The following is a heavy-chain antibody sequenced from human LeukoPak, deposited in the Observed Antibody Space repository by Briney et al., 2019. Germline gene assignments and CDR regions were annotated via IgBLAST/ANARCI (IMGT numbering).Heavy chain of an antibody. CDR1: GGSISSSSYY. V-gene: IGHV4-39*07. CDR2: IYYSGST. J-gene: IGHJ3*02. D-gene: IGHD3-22*01. CDR3: ARGGYDSSGYLLFGTTDPEPDAFDI. Sequence: SETLSLTCTVPGGSISSSSYYWGWIRQPPGKGLECIGTIYYSGSTYYNPSLKSRVTISVDTSKNQFSLKLSSVTAADTAVYYCARGGYDSSGYLLFGTTDPEPDAFDIWGQGTMVTVSS.